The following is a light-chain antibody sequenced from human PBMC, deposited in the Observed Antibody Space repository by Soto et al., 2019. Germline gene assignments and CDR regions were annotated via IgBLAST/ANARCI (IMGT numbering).Light chain of an antibody. Sequence: EIVLTQSVGTLSLSPGERATLSCRASQSVSSSYLAWYHQKPGQAPRLLIFGASTRATGIPDRFSGSGSGTDFTLTISSLQPEDFATYYCQQYGSSPFGGGTKVDIK. J-gene: IGKJ4*01. CDR3: QQYGSSP. CDR1: QSVSSSY. CDR2: GAS. V-gene: IGKV3-20*01.